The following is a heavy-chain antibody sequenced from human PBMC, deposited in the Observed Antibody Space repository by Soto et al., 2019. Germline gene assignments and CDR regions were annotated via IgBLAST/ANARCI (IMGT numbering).Heavy chain of an antibody. J-gene: IGHJ5*01. Sequence: QVQLQQWGAGLLKPSETLSLTCAVYGGSLSVYSWSWIRQPPGKGLEWIGDIDHSGSTNYNPSPKSRLIISVDTSKRHFYLNLTSVTAADTALYYCARRGRYKTMTMVPAFDFWGQGTLVSVSS. V-gene: IGHV4-34*02. CDR1: GGSLSVYS. CDR2: IDHSGST. D-gene: IGHD3-10*01. CDR3: ARRGRYKTMTMVPAFDF.